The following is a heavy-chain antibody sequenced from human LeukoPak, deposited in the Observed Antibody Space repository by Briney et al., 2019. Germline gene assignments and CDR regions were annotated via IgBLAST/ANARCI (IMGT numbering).Heavy chain of an antibody. Sequence: GGSLRFSCAASGFTFSSYGMHWVRQAPGKGLEWVAVISYDGSNKYYADSVKGRFTISRDNSKNTLYLQMNSLRAEDTAVYYCAKGYYGSGSYLDYWGQGTLVTVSS. CDR3: AKGYYGSGSYLDY. CDR2: ISYDGSNK. D-gene: IGHD3-10*01. V-gene: IGHV3-30*18. CDR1: GFTFSSYG. J-gene: IGHJ4*02.